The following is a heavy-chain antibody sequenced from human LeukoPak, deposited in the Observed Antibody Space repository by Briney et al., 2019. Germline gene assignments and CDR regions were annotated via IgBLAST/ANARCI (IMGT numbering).Heavy chain of an antibody. D-gene: IGHD2/OR15-2a*01. CDR3: ARAIVRRAYYFDY. CDR2: ISYDGSNK. CDR1: GFTFSSYG. Sequence: PGRSLRLSCAASGFTFSSYGMHWVRQAPGKGLEWVAVISYDGSNKYYADSVKGRFTISRDNSKNTLYLQMNSLRAEDTAVYYCARAIVRRAYYFDYWGQGTLVTVSS. J-gene: IGHJ4*02. V-gene: IGHV3-30*03.